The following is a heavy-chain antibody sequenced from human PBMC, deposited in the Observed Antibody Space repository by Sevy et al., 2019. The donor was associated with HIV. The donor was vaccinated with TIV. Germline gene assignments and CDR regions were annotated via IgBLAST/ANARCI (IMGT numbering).Heavy chain of an antibody. Sequence: GGSLRLSCAASGFMFSSYSMNWVRQAPGKGLEWVSSISSDSNYIYYADSVKGRFTISRDNAKNSLYLQMNSLRVEDTAVYYCAGPDATGGMDVWGQGSTVTVSS. V-gene: IGHV3-21*01. CDR3: AGPDATGGMDV. CDR2: ISSDSNYI. CDR1: GFMFSSYS. J-gene: IGHJ6*02.